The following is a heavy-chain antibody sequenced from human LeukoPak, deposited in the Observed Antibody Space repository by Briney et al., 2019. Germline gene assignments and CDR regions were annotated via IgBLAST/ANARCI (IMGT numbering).Heavy chain of an antibody. CDR3: ARARYYSDAGSYFIDQ. Sequence: PSETLSLTCTVSGGSISGHYWSWIRHSPEKGLESIAYVFSTGSPNYNPSLESRGTISVDTSKNQISLTLISVTAADTALYYCARARYYSDAGSYFIDQWGQGTPVTVSS. CDR2: VFSTGSP. CDR1: GGSISGHY. D-gene: IGHD3-10*01. J-gene: IGHJ5*02. V-gene: IGHV4-59*11.